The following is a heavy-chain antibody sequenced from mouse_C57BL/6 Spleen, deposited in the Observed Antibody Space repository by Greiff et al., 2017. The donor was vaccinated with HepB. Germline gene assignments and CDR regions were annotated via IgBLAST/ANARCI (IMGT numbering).Heavy chain of an antibody. D-gene: IGHD2-3*01. J-gene: IGHJ3*01. Sequence: EVQLQQSGAELVKPGASVKLSCTASGFNIKDYYMHWVKQRTDQGLEWIGRIDPEDGETKYAPKFQGKATITADTPSNTAYLQLSSLTSEETAVYYCGRAPDGYSSAWLAYWDQGTLVTVAA. V-gene: IGHV14-2*01. CDR3: GRAPDGYSSAWLAY. CDR1: GFNIKDYY. CDR2: IDPEDGET.